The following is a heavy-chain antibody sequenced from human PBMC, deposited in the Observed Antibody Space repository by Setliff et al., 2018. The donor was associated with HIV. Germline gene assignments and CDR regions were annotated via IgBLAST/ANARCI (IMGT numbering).Heavy chain of an antibody. D-gene: IGHD5-18*01. CDR3: ARSGWTQLWFNYYYGMDV. CDR2: MNPNSGNT. J-gene: IGHJ6*02. V-gene: IGHV1-8*01. Sequence: GASVKVSCKASGYTFTSYDINWVRQATGQGLEWMGWMNPNSGNTGYAQKFQGRVTMTRNTSISTAYMELSSLRSEDTAVYYCARSGWTQLWFNYYYGMDVWGQGTTVTVSS. CDR1: GYTFTSYD.